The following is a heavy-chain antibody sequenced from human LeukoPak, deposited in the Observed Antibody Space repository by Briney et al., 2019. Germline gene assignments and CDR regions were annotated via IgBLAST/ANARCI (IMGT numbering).Heavy chain of an antibody. CDR2: ISSSGSTI. Sequence: GGSLRLSCAASGFTFSDYYMSWIRQAPGKGLEWVSYISSSGSTIYYADSVKGRFTISRDNAKNSLYLQMNSLRAEDTAVYFCARAVLGYCTSTNCYKEGPFDYWGQGTLVTVSS. CDR3: ARAVLGYCTSTNCYKEGPFDY. V-gene: IGHV3-11*04. J-gene: IGHJ4*02. D-gene: IGHD2-2*02. CDR1: GFTFSDYY.